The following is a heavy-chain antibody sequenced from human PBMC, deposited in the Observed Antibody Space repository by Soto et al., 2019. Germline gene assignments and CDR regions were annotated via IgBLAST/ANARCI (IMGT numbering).Heavy chain of an antibody. J-gene: IGHJ6*02. CDR1: GGSISSSSYY. V-gene: IGHV4-39*01. CDR3: ERNGDIWLGESYGMDV. CDR2: IYYSGST. D-gene: IGHD3-10*01. Sequence: PSETLSLTCTVSGGSISSSSYYWGWIRQPPGKGLEWIGSIYYSGSTYYNPSLKSRVTISVDTSKNQFSLKLSSVTAAETAVYYCERNGDIWLGESYGMDVWGQGTTVTVSS.